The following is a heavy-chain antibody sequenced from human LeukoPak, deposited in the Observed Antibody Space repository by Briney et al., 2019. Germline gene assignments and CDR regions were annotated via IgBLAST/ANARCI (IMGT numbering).Heavy chain of an antibody. V-gene: IGHV3-66*01. CDR1: EFSVGSNY. CDR2: IYSGGST. D-gene: IGHD6-13*01. J-gene: IGHJ5*02. CDR3: ARDRTITYSSSWYWFDP. Sequence: PGGSLRLSCAASEFSVGSNYMTWVRQAPGKGLEWVSLIYSGGSTYYADSVKGRFTISRDNSKNTLYLQMNSLRAEDTALYYCARDRTITYSSSWYWFDPWGQGTLVTVSS.